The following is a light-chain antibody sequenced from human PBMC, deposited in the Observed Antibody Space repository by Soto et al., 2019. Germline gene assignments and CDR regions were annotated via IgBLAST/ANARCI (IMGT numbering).Light chain of an antibody. Sequence: SYELTQPPSVPVAPGQTARITCAENHIGSKDIHWYQQRPGQAPVLVVYDDSVRPSGIPERFSGSNSGNTATLTISRVEAGDEADYYCQLWDSSSDRYVFGTGTKVTVL. J-gene: IGLJ1*01. V-gene: IGLV3-21*02. CDR2: DDS. CDR1: HIGSKD. CDR3: QLWDSSSDRYV.